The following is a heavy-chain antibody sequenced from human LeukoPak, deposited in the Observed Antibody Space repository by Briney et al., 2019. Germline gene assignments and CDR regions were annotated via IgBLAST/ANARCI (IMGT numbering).Heavy chain of an antibody. CDR1: EFMFSEYW. CDR2: INQDGSEK. J-gene: IGHJ3*02. Sequence: TGGSLRLSCAASEFMFSEYWMNWVRQAPGKGLEWLAIINQDGSEKYSVSSVKGRFTISRDSVKNSLYLQLSSLRAEDTAVYYCARGGSRTCSTCYSDASDIWGQGTMVTVSS. D-gene: IGHD2-15*01. V-gene: IGHV3-7*01. CDR3: ARGGSRTCSTCYSDASDI.